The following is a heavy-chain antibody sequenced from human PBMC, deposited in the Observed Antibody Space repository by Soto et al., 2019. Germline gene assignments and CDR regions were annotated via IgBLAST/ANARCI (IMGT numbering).Heavy chain of an antibody. CDR1: GYTFTSYG. CDR2: ISAYNGNT. CDR3: ARVRESYCGGDCYPDSFDY. J-gene: IGHJ4*02. V-gene: IGHV1-18*01. Sequence: ASVKVSCKASGYTFTSYGISWVRQAPGQGLEWMGWISAYNGNTNYAQKLQGRVTMTTDTSTSTAYMELRSLRSDDTAVYYCARVRESYCGGDCYPDSFDYWGQGTLITVSS. D-gene: IGHD2-21*02.